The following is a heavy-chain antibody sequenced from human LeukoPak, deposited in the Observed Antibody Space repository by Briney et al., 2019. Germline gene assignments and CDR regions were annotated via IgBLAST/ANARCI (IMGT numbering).Heavy chain of an antibody. J-gene: IGHJ4*02. CDR2: IYPGDSDT. CDR1: GYSFTSYW. CDR3: ARIQADYDYVWGSYRPYFDY. D-gene: IGHD3-16*02. Sequence: GESLKISCKGSGYSFTSYWIGWVRQMPGKGLEWMGTIYPGDSDTRYSPSFQGQVTISADKSISTAYLQWSSLKASDTAMYYCARIQADYDYVWGSYRPYFDYWGQGTLVTVSS. V-gene: IGHV5-51*01.